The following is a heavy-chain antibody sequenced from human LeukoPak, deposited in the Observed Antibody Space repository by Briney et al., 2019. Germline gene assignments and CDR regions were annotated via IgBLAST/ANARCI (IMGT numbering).Heavy chain of an antibody. D-gene: IGHD6-19*01. CDR1: GFTFDDYA. V-gene: IGHV3-9*01. J-gene: IGHJ6*02. CDR3: AKGRIAVAGTLGYGMDV. CDR2: ISWNSGSI. Sequence: GGSLRLSCAASGFTFDDYAMHWVRQAPGKGLEWVSGISWNSGSIGYADSVKGRFTISRDNAKNSLYLQMNSLRAEDTALYYCAKGRIAVAGTLGYGMDVWGQGTTVTVSS.